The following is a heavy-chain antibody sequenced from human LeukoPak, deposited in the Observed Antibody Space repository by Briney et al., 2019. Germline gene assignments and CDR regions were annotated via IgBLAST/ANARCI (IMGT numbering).Heavy chain of an antibody. D-gene: IGHD3-22*01. CDR2: IIPIFGTA. J-gene: IGHJ4*02. CDR3: ARGPPYYYDSSGYYYFDY. CDR1: GGTFSSYA. V-gene: IGHV1-69*05. Sequence: SVKVSCKASGGTFSSYAISWVRQAPGQGLEWMGGIIPIFGTANYAQKFQGRVTITTDESTSAAYMELSSLRSEDAAVYYCARGPPYYYDSSGYYYFDYWGQGTLVTVSS.